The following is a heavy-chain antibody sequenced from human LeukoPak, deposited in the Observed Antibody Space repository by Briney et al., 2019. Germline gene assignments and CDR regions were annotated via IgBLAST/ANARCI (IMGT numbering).Heavy chain of an antibody. CDR1: GFPFSSYG. V-gene: IGHV3-33*01. J-gene: IGHJ4*02. Sequence: GSLRLSCAASGFPFSSYGMHWVRPPPGKGLEWVAVIWYDGSNKYYADSVKGRFTISRDNSKNTLYLQMNRLRAEDTAVYYCARETRYRGPFFDYWGQGTVVTVSA. CDR3: ARETRYRGPFFDY. D-gene: IGHD4-11*01. CDR2: IWYDGSNK.